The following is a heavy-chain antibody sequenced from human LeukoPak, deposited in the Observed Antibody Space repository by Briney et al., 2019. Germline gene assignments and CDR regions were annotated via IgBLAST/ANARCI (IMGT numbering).Heavy chain of an antibody. CDR3: ARLLGPYCSSTNCYEYFDS. J-gene: IGHJ4*02. V-gene: IGHV5-51*01. CDR1: GYNFTSYW. D-gene: IGHD2-2*01. CDR2: IYPGDFDT. Sequence: GESLKISCKASGYNFTSYWIAWVGQMRGKGLGWVGIIYPGDFDTTYSPSFQGQVTISADKSISTAYLQWSRLKASDTAMFYCARLLGPYCSSTNCYEYFDSWGQGTLVTVSS.